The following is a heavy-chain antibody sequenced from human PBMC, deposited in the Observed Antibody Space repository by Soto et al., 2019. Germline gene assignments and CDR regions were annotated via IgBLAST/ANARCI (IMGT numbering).Heavy chain of an antibody. D-gene: IGHD7-27*01. Sequence: EVQLVESGGGLVQPGGSLRLSCAASGFTFSSYSMNWVRQAPGKGLEWVSYISSSSSTIYYADSVKGRFTISRDNAKKSLSLQMNSLRAEDTAVYYCARELTGDFSALEFDYWGQGTLVTVSS. V-gene: IGHV3-48*01. CDR2: ISSSSSTI. CDR1: GFTFSSYS. CDR3: ARELTGDFSALEFDY. J-gene: IGHJ4*02.